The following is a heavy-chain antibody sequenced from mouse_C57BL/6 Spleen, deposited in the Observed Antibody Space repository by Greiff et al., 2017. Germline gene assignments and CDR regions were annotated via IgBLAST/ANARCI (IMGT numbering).Heavy chain of an antibody. V-gene: IGHV5-17*01. D-gene: IGHD1-1*01. J-gene: IGHJ2*01. CDR1: GFTFSDYG. CDR2: ISSGSSTI. CDR3: ARGTVVATGDFDY. Sequence: EVKVVESGGGLVKPGGSLKLSCAASGFTFSDYGMHWVRQAPEKGLEWFAYISSGSSTIYYADTVKGRFTISRDNAKNTLFLQMTSLRSEDTAMYYCARGTVVATGDFDYWGQGTTLTVSS.